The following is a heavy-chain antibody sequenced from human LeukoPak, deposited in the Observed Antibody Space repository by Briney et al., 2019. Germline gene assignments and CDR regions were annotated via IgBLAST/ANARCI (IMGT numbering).Heavy chain of an antibody. CDR3: ARSHDHLWGNYPDY. CDR1: GGSIDSTNW. D-gene: IGHD3-16*02. Sequence: SETLSLTCDVSGGSIDSTNWWNWVRQPPGEGLEWIGEIHHDGRINYNPSLKSRVTLSVDKSKNQFSLRLNSVTAADTAMYYCARSHDHLWGNYPDYWGQGTLVTVSS. V-gene: IGHV4/OR15-8*01. CDR2: IHHDGRI. J-gene: IGHJ4*02.